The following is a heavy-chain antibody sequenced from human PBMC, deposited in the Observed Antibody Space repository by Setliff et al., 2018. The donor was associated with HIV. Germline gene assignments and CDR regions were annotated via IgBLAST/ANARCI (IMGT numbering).Heavy chain of an antibody. CDR1: GFTFSDYY. CDR2: ISSGGDSI. D-gene: IGHD3-10*01. V-gene: IGHV3-11*01. J-gene: IGHJ3*02. CDR3: ARGVTLVRGGRGDI. Sequence: GGSLRLSCAASGFTFSDYYMSWIRQAPGKGLEWVSYISSGGDSIYYADSVKGRFTISRDNAKNILYLQMNSLRDEDTAVYYCARGVTLVRGGRGDIWGQGTMVTVSS.